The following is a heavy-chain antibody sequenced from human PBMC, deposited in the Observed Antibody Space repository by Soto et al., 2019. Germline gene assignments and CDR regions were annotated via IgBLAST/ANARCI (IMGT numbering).Heavy chain of an antibody. V-gene: IGHV1-3*01. CDR2: INAGNGNT. CDR3: ARPHFSSSYYFDY. D-gene: IGHD6-13*01. CDR1: GYTFTSYA. J-gene: IGHJ4*02. Sequence: ASVKVSCKASGYTFTSYAGHWVRQAPGQRLEWMGWINAGNGNTKYSQKFQGRVTITRDTSASTAYMELSSLRSEDTAVYYCARPHFSSSYYFDYWGQGTLVTVSS.